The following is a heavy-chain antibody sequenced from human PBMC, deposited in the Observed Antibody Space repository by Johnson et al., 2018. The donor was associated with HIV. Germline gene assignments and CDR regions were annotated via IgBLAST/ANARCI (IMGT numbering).Heavy chain of an antibody. CDR1: GFTFSSYA. V-gene: IGHV3-30-3*01. CDR3: ARDFKDSSSWYGAFDI. CDR2: ISYVGSSK. Sequence: QVQLVESGGGLVQPGGSLRLSCAASGFTFSSYAMHWVRQAPGKGLEWVAVISYVGSSKYYADSVKGRFTISRDNSKNTLYLQMNSLRAEDTAVYYCARDFKDSSSWYGAFDIWGQGTMVTVSS. J-gene: IGHJ3*02. D-gene: IGHD6-13*01.